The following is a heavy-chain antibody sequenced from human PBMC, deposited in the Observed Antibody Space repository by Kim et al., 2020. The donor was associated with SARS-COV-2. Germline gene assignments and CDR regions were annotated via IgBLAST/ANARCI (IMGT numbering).Heavy chain of an antibody. J-gene: IGHJ4*02. Sequence: SVRGRFTISRDDSKNTLYVQMDSLGAEDTALYYCARSRRGFLYGKFDYWGQGTLVTVSS. V-gene: IGHV3-23*01. D-gene: IGHD5-12*01. CDR3: ARSRRGFLYGKFDY.